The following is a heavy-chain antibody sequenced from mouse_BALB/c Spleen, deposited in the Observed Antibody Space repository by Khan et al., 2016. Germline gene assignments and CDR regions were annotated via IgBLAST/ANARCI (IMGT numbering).Heavy chain of an antibody. V-gene: IGHV3-2*02. CDR2: ISYRGST. CDR1: GYSITSDYA. CDR3: ASDPYGYAVAWFAY. J-gene: IGHJ3*01. Sequence: VQLQESGPGLVKPSQSLSLTCTVTGYSITSDYAWNWIRQFPGNKLEWMGYISYRGSTNHNPSLKSRISITRDTSKNQFFLQLNAVTTEDTATYFCASDPYGYAVAWFAYWGQGTRVRVSA. D-gene: IGHD2-2*01.